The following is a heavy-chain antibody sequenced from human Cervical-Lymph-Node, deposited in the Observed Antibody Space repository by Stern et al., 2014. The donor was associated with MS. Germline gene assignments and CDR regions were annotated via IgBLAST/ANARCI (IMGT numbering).Heavy chain of an antibody. J-gene: IGHJ5*02. V-gene: IGHV4-61*02. CDR2: IYSSGSA. Sequence: QLQLQESGPGLVKPSQSLSLTCIVSGGSIGIGSYSWSWIRQPAGKGLEWIGHIYSSGSANYNPSLKSRVTISVDTSENQFSLRLASGTATDTAMYYCARSGRGFAWFDTWGQGTLVTVSS. D-gene: IGHD1-26*01. CDR1: GGSIGIGSYS. CDR3: ARSGRGFAWFDT.